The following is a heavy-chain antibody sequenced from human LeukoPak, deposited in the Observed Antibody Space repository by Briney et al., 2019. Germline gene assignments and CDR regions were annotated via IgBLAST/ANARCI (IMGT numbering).Heavy chain of an antibody. D-gene: IGHD6-13*01. J-gene: IGHJ2*01. V-gene: IGHV3-23*01. CDR2: ISGSGGST. CDR3: AKRHMIGSSWYWYFDL. CDR1: GFTFSSYA. Sequence: GGSLRLSCAASGFTFSSYAMSWVRQAPGKGLERVSAISGSGGSTYYADSVKGRFTISRDNSKNTLYLQMNSLRAEDTAVYYCAKRHMIGSSWYWYFDLWGRGTLVTVSS.